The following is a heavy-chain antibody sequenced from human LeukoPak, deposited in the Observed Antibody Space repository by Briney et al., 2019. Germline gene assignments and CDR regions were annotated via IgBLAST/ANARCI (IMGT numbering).Heavy chain of an antibody. CDR1: GGSISSSSYY. CDR2: IYYSGST. Sequence: SETLSLTCTVSGGSISSSSYYWSWIRQPPGKGLEWIGYIYYSGSTNYNPSLKSRVTISVDTSKNQFSLKLSSVTAADTAVYYCARSYYDSSAVDYWGQGTLVTVSS. V-gene: IGHV4-61*05. J-gene: IGHJ4*02. D-gene: IGHD3-22*01. CDR3: ARSYYDSSAVDY.